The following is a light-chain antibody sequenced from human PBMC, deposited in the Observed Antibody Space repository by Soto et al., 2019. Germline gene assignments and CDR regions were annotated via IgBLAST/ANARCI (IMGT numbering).Light chain of an antibody. CDR3: QHYNSYSEA. Sequence: DIQMTQSPSSLSASVGDRVTITCRASQSISTSLNWYQQKPGKAPKVLIYTASSLQSGVPSRFSGSGSGTEFTLTISSLQPDDFATYYCQHYNSYSEAFGQGTKVDIK. J-gene: IGKJ1*01. CDR2: TAS. CDR1: QSISTS. V-gene: IGKV1-16*01.